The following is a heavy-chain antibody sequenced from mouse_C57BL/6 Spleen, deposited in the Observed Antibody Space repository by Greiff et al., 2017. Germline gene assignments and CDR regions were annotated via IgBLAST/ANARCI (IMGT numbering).Heavy chain of an antibody. J-gene: IGHJ3*01. D-gene: IGHD3-2*02. V-gene: IGHV5-17*01. CDR3: ARGYSSAWYAY. CDR2: ISSGSSTI. CDR1: GFTFSDYG. Sequence: EVMLVESGGGLVKPGGSLKLSCAASGFTFSDYGMHWVRQAPEKGLEWVAYISSGSSTIYYADTVKGRFTISRDNAKNTMFLQMTSLRSEDTAMYYCARGYSSAWYAYWGKGTLVTVSA.